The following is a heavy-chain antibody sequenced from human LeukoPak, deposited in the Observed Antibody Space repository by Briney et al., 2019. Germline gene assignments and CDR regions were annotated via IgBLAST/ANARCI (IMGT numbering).Heavy chain of an antibody. J-gene: IGHJ4*02. V-gene: IGHV3-7*01. CDR1: GFTFSSYW. CDR3: ARDLHLDPDYYFDY. Sequence: GGSLRLSCAASGFTFSSYWMSWVRQAPGKGLEWVANIKQDGSEKYYVDSVKGRFTISRDNAKNSLYLQMNSLRAEDTAVYYCARDLHLDPDYYFDYWGQGTLVTVSS. CDR2: IKQDGSEK. D-gene: IGHD1-1*01.